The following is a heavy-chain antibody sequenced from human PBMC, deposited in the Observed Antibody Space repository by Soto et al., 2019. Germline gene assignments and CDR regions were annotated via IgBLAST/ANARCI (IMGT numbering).Heavy chain of an antibody. V-gene: IGHV4-34*01. J-gene: IGHJ4*02. CDR1: GQSFSGHS. CDR2: INESGST. D-gene: IGHD1-1*01. CDR3: ARGSGIVALPGELEDVNYDY. Sequence: QVQLQQWGAGLVKPSETLSLSCAVYGQSFSGHSWAWIRQPPGKGLELIGGINESGSTYYNPSLKSRVTSSTDTSNNQFSLKLSSVSAADTAAYFCARGSGIVALPGELEDVNYDYWGQGTLVNVSS.